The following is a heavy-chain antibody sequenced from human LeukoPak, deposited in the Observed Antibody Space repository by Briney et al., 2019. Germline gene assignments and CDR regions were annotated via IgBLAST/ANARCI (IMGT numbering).Heavy chain of an antibody. V-gene: IGHV4-39*01. Sequence: PGGSLRLSCAASGFTLSSYAMTWVRQPPGKGLEWIGTIYYSGSTYYNPSLKSRVTISVDTSKNQFSLKLSSVTAADTAVYYCARRGTVTTERFDYWGQGTLVTVSS. CDR3: ARRGTVTTERFDY. J-gene: IGHJ4*02. CDR1: GFTLSSYA. D-gene: IGHD4-11*01. CDR2: IYYSGST.